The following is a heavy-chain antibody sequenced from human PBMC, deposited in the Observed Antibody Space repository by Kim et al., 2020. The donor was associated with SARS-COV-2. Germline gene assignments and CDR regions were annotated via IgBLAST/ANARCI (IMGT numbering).Heavy chain of an antibody. CDR2: INPNSGGT. CDR3: AKKMAAVGNSAFDY. J-gene: IGHJ4*02. D-gene: IGHD6-13*01. CDR1: GYTFTGYY. Sequence: ASVKVSCKASGYTFTGYYIHWVRQAPGQGLEWMGWINPNSGGTNNAQKFQGRVTMTRDTSISTAYMELSRLRSDDTAVYYCAKKMAAVGNSAFDYWGQGTLVTVSS. V-gene: IGHV1-2*02.